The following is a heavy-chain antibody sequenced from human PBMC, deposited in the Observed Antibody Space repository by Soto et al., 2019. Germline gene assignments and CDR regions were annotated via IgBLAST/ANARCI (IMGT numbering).Heavy chain of an antibody. V-gene: IGHV1-46*01. CDR1: GHTFTNYF. Sequence: EASVNVSFKASGHTFTNYFMHWVLHSPGQGLEWMGIINPVGGSTTYAQKFQGRVTVTIDTSTSTVYMELSSLRSEETALYYCARGLGYYPHLDYWGQGALVTVSS. CDR2: INPVGGST. J-gene: IGHJ4*02. CDR3: ARGLGYYPHLDY. D-gene: IGHD3-22*01.